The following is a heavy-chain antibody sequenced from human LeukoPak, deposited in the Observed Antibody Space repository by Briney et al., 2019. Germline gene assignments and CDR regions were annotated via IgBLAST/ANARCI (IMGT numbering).Heavy chain of an antibody. J-gene: IGHJ4*02. V-gene: IGHV4-39*07. CDR1: GVSISSSTYY. D-gene: IGHD3-16*01. CDR3: ARGSLLRLGELPFDY. Sequence: SETLSLTCTVSGVSISSSTYYWGWIRQPPGKGLEWIGGIYYSGSTYYNPSLKSRVTISVDTSKNQFSLKLSSVTAADTAVYYCARGSLLRLGELPFDYWGQGTLVTVSS. CDR2: IYYSGST.